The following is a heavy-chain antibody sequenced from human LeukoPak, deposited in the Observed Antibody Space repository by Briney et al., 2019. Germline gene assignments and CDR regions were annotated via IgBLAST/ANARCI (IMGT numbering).Heavy chain of an antibody. J-gene: IGHJ4*02. CDR1: GFTFSSYS. D-gene: IGHD6-19*01. V-gene: IGHV3-48*01. CDR3: ARRGYTSAWDY. Sequence: PGGSLRLSCAASGFTFSSYSMNWVRQAPGKGLEWVSYISSSSSTIYYADSVKGRFTVSRDNAKNSLFLQMNSLRAEDTAVYYCARRGYTSAWDYWGQGTLVTVSS. CDR2: ISSSSSTI.